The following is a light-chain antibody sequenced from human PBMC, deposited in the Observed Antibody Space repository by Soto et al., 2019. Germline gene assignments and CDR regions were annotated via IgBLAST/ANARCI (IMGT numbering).Light chain of an antibody. J-gene: IGLJ2*01. V-gene: IGLV2-14*01. Sequence: QSALTQPASVSGSPGQSLTISCTGTSRDVGAYNLVSWSQQHPGKAPKLLIYEVRNRHSGISFRFSGSRSGNTASLTISGLLAEDEADYYCSAYTTRSTLVFGGGTKLTVL. CDR2: EVR. CDR1: SRDVGAYNL. CDR3: SAYTTRSTLV.